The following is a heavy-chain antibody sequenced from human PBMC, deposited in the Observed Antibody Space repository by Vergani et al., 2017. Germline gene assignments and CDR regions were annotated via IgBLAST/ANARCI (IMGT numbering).Heavy chain of an antibody. CDR3: AIGWWELLDDY. CDR1: GGTFSSYA. CDR2: INPNSGGT. V-gene: IGHV1-2*02. J-gene: IGHJ4*02. Sequence: QVQLVQSGAEVKKPGSSVKVSCKASGGTFSSYAISWVRQAPGQGLEWMGWINPNSGGTNYAQKFQGRVTMTRDTSSSTAYMALSRLRSEDTAVYYCAIGWWELLDDYWGQGTLVTVSS. D-gene: IGHD1-26*01.